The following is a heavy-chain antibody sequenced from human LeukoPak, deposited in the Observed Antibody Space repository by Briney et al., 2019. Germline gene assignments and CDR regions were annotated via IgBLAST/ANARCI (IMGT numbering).Heavy chain of an antibody. D-gene: IGHD3-10*01. CDR3: ARVNMIRGVIDY. V-gene: IGHV3-11*04. J-gene: IGHJ4*02. CDR1: GFTFTDSY. CDR2: ISSHGSTI. Sequence: GGSLRLSCAASGFTFTDSYMTCVRQAPGKRLEWISYISSHGSTIYYADSVKGRFTISRDSANNSLYLQMNSLTAADTALYFCARVNMIRGVIDYWGQGTLVTVSS.